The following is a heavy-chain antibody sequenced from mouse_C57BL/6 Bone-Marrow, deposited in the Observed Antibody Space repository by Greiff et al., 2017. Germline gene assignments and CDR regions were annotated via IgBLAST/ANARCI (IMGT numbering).Heavy chain of an antibody. CDR2: IYPRSGNT. Sequence: VQLQESGAELARPGASVKLSCKASGYTFTSYGISWVKQRTGQGLEWIGEIYPRSGNTYYNEKFKGQATLTADKSSSTAYMELRSLTSEDSAVYFCATFSPVGDYWGQGTTVTVSS. D-gene: IGHD1-1*02. J-gene: IGHJ2*01. V-gene: IGHV1-81*01. CDR1: GYTFTSYG. CDR3: ATFSPVGDY.